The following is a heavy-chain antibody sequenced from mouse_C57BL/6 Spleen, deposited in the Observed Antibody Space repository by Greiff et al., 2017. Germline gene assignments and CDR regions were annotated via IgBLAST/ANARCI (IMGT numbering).Heavy chain of an antibody. CDR3: ARHEANYDGSNQYYYAVGY. J-gene: IGHJ4*01. CDR1: GYTFTEYT. V-gene: IGHV1-62-2*01. Sequence: QVQLQQSGAELVKPGASVKLSCTASGYTFTEYTIHWVKQRSGQGLEWIGWFYPGSGSIKYNEKFKDKATLTADKSSSTVYMELSRLTSEDSAVXFSARHEANYDGSNQYYYAVGYWGQGTSVTVSS. CDR2: FYPGSGSI. D-gene: IGHD1-1*01.